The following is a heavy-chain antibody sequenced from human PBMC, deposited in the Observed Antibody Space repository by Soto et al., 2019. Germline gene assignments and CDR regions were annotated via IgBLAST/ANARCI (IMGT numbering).Heavy chain of an antibody. J-gene: IGHJ3*01. CDR1: NYRFNTYG. CDR3: ARVKEITMVFVVTAGNDVFDL. D-gene: IGHD2-21*02. Sequence: AAVKVSCKASNYRFNTYGISWVRQAPGQGLEWMGWISAYNGNTIYAQKFQGRVTMATDTSTDTADMELRSLRSDDTAVYYCARVKEITMVFVVTAGNDVFDLWRQGTIVTFS. CDR2: ISAYNGNT. V-gene: IGHV1-18*01.